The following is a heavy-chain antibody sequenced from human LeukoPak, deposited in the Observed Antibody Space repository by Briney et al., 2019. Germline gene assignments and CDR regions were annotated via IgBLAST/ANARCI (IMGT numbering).Heavy chain of an antibody. CDR2: IKQDGSEK. V-gene: IGHV3-7*03. CDR3: AKEESSIAAAVNDAFDI. CDR1: GFTFSSYW. Sequence: GGSLRLSCAASGFTFSSYWMSWVRQAPGKGLEWVANIKQDGSEKYYVDSVKGRFTISRDNAKNTLYLQMNSLRAEDTAVYYCAKEESSIAAAVNDAFDIWGQGTMVTVSS. J-gene: IGHJ3*02. D-gene: IGHD6-13*01.